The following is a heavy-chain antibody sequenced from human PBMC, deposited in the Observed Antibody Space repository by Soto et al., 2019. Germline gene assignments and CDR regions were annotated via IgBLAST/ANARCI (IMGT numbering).Heavy chain of an antibody. CDR1: GFTFSNAW. CDR3: TTATYYDSSGSIFDI. V-gene: IGHV3-15*07. Sequence: GGSLRLSCAASGFTFSNAWMNWVRQAPGKGLEWVGRIKSKTDGGTTDYAAPVKGRFTISRDDSKNTLYLQMNSLKTEDTAVYYCTTATYYDSSGSIFDIWGQGTMVTVSS. D-gene: IGHD3-22*01. J-gene: IGHJ3*02. CDR2: IKSKTDGGTT.